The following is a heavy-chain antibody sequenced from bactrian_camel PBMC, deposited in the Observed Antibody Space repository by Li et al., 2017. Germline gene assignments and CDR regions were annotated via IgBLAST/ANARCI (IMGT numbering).Heavy chain of an antibody. V-gene: IGHV3S33*01. D-gene: IGHD4*01. Sequence: HVQLVESGGGSVQPGGSLRLSCGASGFTFRVYYMSWVRQAPGKGLEWVSRIIHDGDTTSYADSVKGRFTISSDNAKNTLYLKLNSLRTEDTAMYYCAADVDFCYSDYDSPLPYEYSYSGQGTQVTVS. CDR1: GFTFRVYY. J-gene: IGHJ4*01. CDR3: AADVDFCYSDYDSPLPYEYSY. CDR2: IIHDGDTT.